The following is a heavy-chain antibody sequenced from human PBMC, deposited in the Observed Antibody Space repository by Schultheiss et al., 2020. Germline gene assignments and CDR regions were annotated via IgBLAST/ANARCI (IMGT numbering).Heavy chain of an antibody. Sequence: GESLKISCAASGFTFSDYTLNWVRQAPGKGLEWVSCITSSSSYIYYADSVKGRFTISRDNAKNSVSLQMNSLRAEDTAVYYCARGEYNYALDYWGQGTLVTVSS. J-gene: IGHJ4*02. CDR3: ARGEYNYALDY. V-gene: IGHV3-21*01. CDR1: GFTFSDYT. D-gene: IGHD5-18*01. CDR2: ITSSSSYI.